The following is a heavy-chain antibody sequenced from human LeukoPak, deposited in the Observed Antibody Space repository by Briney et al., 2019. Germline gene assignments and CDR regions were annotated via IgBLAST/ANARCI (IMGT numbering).Heavy chain of an antibody. D-gene: IGHD1-1*01. CDR3: ARDVTTAFDY. V-gene: IGHV4-59*02. CDR2: IYHSGST. CDR1: GDSVSTYY. J-gene: IGHJ4*02. Sequence: PWETLSLTCTVSGDSVSTYYWTWVRQPPGKGLEWIGYIYHSGSTNYNPSLESRVTISIDTSKNQFSLKLSSVTAADTAVYYCARDVTTAFDYWGQGTLVTVSS.